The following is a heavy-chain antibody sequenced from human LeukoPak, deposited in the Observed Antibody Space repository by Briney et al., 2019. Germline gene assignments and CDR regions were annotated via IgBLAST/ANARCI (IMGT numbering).Heavy chain of an antibody. Sequence: SQTLSLTCVISGDSVSSNSVAWNWIRQSPSRGLEWLGRTYYRSKWNNDYAVSVRSRISIIPDTSKNQFSLQLNSVTPEDTAVYYCARAGEYENLWGSYRLTDYFDYWGQGMLVTVSS. CDR2: TYYRSKWNN. CDR1: GDSVSSNSVA. CDR3: ARAGEYENLWGSYRLTDYFDY. J-gene: IGHJ4*02. D-gene: IGHD3-16*02. V-gene: IGHV6-1*01.